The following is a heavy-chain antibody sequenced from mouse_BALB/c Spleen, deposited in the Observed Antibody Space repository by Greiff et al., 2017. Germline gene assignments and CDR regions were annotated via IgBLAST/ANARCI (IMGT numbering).Heavy chain of an antibody. CDR3: ARVDYVYAMDY. J-gene: IGHJ4*01. Sequence: QVQLQQSGPELVKPGASVRISCKASGYTFTSYYIHWVKQRPGQGLEWIGWIYPGNVNTKYNEKFKGKATLTADKSSSTAYMQLSSLTSEDSAVYFCARVDYVYAMDYWGQGTSVTVSS. CDR1: GYTFTSYY. D-gene: IGHD2-13*01. CDR2: IYPGNVNT. V-gene: IGHV1S56*01.